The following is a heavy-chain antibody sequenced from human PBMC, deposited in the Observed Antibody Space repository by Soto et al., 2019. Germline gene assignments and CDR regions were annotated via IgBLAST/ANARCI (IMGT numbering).Heavy chain of an antibody. Sequence: ESLKISFKGSGYSFTSYWISWVRQMPGKGLEWMGRIDPSDSYTNYSPSFQGHVTISADKSISTAYLQWSSLKASDTAMYYCARQSIVATITHYYYGMDVWGQGTTVTVSS. CDR2: IDPSDSYT. CDR1: GYSFTSYW. J-gene: IGHJ6*02. CDR3: ARQSIVATITHYYYGMDV. V-gene: IGHV5-10-1*01. D-gene: IGHD5-12*01.